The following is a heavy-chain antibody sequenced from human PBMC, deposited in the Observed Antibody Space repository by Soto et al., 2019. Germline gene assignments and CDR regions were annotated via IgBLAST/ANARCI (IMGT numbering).Heavy chain of an antibody. CDR1: GGSISSGGYY. D-gene: IGHD6-6*01. J-gene: IGHJ5*02. Sequence: SETLSLTCTVSGGSISSGGYYWSWIRQHPGKGLEWIGYIYYSGSTYYNPSLKSRVTISVDTSKNQFSLKLSSVTAADTAVYYCARTGLTARPILSWFDPWGQGTLVTV. CDR3: ARTGLTARPILSWFDP. CDR2: IYYSGST. V-gene: IGHV4-31*03.